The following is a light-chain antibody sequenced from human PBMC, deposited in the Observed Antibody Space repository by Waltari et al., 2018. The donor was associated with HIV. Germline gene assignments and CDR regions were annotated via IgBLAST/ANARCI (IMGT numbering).Light chain of an antibody. V-gene: IGKV1-39*01. CDR3: QQSNTTLTWT. J-gene: IGKJ1*01. CDR1: QSIRNY. Sequence: DIQMTQSPSSLSASVGDGVTITCRASQSIRNYLNWYQQKSGKAPKLLIYAASSLNSGVPLRFSGNGSGADFTLTISSLQPEDSATYFCQQSNTTLTWTFGQGTKVEV. CDR2: AAS.